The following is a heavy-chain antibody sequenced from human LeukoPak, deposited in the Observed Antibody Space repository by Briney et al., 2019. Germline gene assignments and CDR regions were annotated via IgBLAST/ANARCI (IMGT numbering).Heavy chain of an antibody. CDR3: ARSTGYSGGVLAFDI. J-gene: IGHJ3*02. Sequence: SVKVSCKASGGTFSSYAISWVRQAPGQGLEWMGGIIPIFGTANYAQKFQGRVTITADESTSTAYMGLSSLRSEDTAVYYCARSTGYSGGVLAFDIWGQGTMVTVSS. CDR2: IIPIFGTA. V-gene: IGHV1-69*13. CDR1: GGTFSSYA. D-gene: IGHD6-19*01.